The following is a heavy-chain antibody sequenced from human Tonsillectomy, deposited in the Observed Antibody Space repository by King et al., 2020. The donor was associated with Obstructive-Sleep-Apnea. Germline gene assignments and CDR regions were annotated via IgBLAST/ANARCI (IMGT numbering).Heavy chain of an antibody. J-gene: IGHJ6*02. D-gene: IGHD6-13*01. Sequence: LQLQESGPGLVKPSETLSLTCTVSVGSISSSRYYWGWIRQPPGKGLEWIGTIYYSWSTSYNPSLKSRVTISVYTSNKQFSLQLSAVTAADTAVYYCARDAAAGYYYYGMDGWGQGTTVTVSS. CDR1: VGSISSSRYY. V-gene: IGHV4-39*07. CDR2: IYYSWST. CDR3: ARDAAAGYYYYGMDG.